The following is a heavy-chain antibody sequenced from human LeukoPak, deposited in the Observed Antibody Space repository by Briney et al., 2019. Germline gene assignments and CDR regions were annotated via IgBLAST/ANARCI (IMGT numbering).Heavy chain of an antibody. CDR3: ARVRYYDSSGYPRYYFDY. J-gene: IGHJ4*02. V-gene: IGHV1-46*01. CDR2: INPSGGST. D-gene: IGHD3-22*01. CDR1: GYTFTSYY. Sequence: ASVKVSCKASGYTFTSYYMHWVRQAPGQGLEWMGIINPSGGSTSYAQKFQGRVTMTRDTSTSTVYMELSSLRSEDTAVYYCARVRYYDSSGYPRYYFDYWGQGTLATVSS.